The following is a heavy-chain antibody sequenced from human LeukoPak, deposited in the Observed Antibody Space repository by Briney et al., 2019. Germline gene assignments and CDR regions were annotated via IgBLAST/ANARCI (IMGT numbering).Heavy chain of an antibody. CDR1: GGSFSGYY. Sequence: SETLSLTCAGYGGSFSGYYWSWIRQPPGKGLEWIGEINHSGSTNYNPSLKSRVTISVDTSKNQFSLKLSSVTAADTAVYYCAREPYHDSSGYQDYWGQGTLVTVSS. CDR3: AREPYHDSSGYQDY. J-gene: IGHJ4*02. CDR2: INHSGST. D-gene: IGHD3-22*01. V-gene: IGHV4-34*01.